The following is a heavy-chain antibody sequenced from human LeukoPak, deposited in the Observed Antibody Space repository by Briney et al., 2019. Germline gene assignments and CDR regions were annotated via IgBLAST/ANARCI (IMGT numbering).Heavy chain of an antibody. D-gene: IGHD3-22*01. J-gene: IGHJ4*02. Sequence: GGSLRLSCAASGFTFSSYWMTWVRQAPGKGLEWVANIKQDGSEKYYVDSVKGRFTISRDNAKNSLSLQMNSLRAEDTAVYYCAGDSTGYQADYWGQGTLVTVSS. V-gene: IGHV3-7*01. CDR1: GFTFSSYW. CDR3: AGDSTGYQADY. CDR2: IKQDGSEK.